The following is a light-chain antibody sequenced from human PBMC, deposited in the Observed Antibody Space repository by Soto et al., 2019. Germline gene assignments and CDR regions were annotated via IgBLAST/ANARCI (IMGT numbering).Light chain of an antibody. J-gene: IGKJ2*01. V-gene: IGKV1-33*01. Sequence: DIQMTQSPSSLSASVGDRVTITCQASQDISNYLNWYQQKPGKAPKLLIYDASNLETGVPSRFSGSGSGTDFSFTISSLQPEDIATYYCQQYDNPPPYTFGRGTKLEIK. CDR1: QDISNY. CDR3: QQYDNPPPYT. CDR2: DAS.